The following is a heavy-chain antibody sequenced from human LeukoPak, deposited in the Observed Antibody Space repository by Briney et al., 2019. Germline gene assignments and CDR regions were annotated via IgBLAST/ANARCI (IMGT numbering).Heavy chain of an antibody. CDR1: GGSISSSSYY. CDR2: IYYSGST. CDR3: ARHDGYNYNFDY. J-gene: IGHJ4*02. Sequence: PSETLSLTCTVSGGSISSSSYYWGWIRQPPGKGLEWIGSIYYSGSTYYNPSLKSRVTISVHTSKNQFSLKLSSVTAADTAVYYCARHDGYNYNFDYWGQGTLVTVSS. V-gene: IGHV4-39*01. D-gene: IGHD5-24*01.